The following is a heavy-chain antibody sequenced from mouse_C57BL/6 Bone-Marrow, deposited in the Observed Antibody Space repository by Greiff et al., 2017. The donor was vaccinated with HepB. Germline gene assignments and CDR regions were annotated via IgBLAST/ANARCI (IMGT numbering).Heavy chain of an antibody. CDR2: IDPNSGGT. V-gene: IGHV1-72*01. Sequence: QVQLQQPGAELVKPGASVKLSCKASGYTFTSYWMHWVKQRPGRGLEWIGRIDPNSGGTKYNEKFKSKATLTVDKPSSTAYMQLSSLTSEDSAVYYCAIEEFNGLGRVHDYWGQGTTLTVSS. CDR1: GYTFTSYW. J-gene: IGHJ2*01. CDR3: AIEEFNGLGRVHDY. D-gene: IGHD4-1*01.